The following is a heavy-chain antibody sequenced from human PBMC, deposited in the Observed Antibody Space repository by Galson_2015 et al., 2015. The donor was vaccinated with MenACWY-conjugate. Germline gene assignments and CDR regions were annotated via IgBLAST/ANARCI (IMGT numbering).Heavy chain of an antibody. J-gene: IGHJ4*02. CDR3: TRVPGSGWFYN. D-gene: IGHD6-19*01. Sequence: SLRLSCAASGFTFSNYTMNWVRQAPGKGVEWVSYISSSSSTIYYADSVKGRFTISRDNAKNSLYLQMNSLRAEDTAVYYCTRVPGSGWFYNWGQGTLVPVSS. V-gene: IGHV3-48*04. CDR2: ISSSSSTI. CDR1: GFTFSNYT.